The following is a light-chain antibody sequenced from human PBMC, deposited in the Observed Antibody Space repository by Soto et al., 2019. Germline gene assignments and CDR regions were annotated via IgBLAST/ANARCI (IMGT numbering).Light chain of an antibody. V-gene: IGKV1-39*01. CDR1: QSISSS. J-gene: IGKJ1*01. CDR3: QQAYRTSWT. Sequence: DIQMTQSPSSLSASVGDRVTITCRASQSISSSVNWYQQKPGRAPKLLIYAASSLQSGVPSRFSGSGSGTDFTLTISSLQPADVATYYCQQAYRTSWTFGQGTKVEIK. CDR2: AAS.